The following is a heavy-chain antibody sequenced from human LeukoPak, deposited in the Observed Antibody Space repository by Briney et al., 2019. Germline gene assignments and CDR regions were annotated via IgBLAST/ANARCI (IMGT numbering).Heavy chain of an antibody. CDR1: GFTFSNYW. CDR3: ARDQGLRFLEWLRAFDI. CDR2: INPDGSTT. D-gene: IGHD3-3*01. Sequence: PGGSLRLSCAASGFTFSNYWMHWLRHDPGKGLVWVSFINPDGSTTNYADSVKGRFTISRDNAKNALYLQMNSLRAEDTAVYYCARDQGLRFLEWLRAFDIWGQGTMVTVSS. V-gene: IGHV3-74*01. J-gene: IGHJ3*02.